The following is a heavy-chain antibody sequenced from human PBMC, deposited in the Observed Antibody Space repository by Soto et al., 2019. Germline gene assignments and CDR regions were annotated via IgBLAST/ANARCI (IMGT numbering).Heavy chain of an antibody. D-gene: IGHD3-22*01. J-gene: IGHJ4*02. V-gene: IGHV4-38-2*02. CDR3: ARDKHYYDSSGHRNFDY. CDR1: GLSISSDSH. Sequence: VSGLSISSDSHWGWVRQAPGKGLEWIGSIYPGGNTYYNPSLKSRVSIPVDTSQNQFSLKLTSVTAADTAVYYCARDKHYYDSSGHRNFDYWGRGALVTVSS. CDR2: IYPGGNT.